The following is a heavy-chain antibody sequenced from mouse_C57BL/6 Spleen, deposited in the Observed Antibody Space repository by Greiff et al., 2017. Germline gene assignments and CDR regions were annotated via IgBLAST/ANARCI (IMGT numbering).Heavy chain of an antibody. CDR2: IYPGDGDT. J-gene: IGHJ4*01. CDR1: GYAFSSSW. V-gene: IGHV1-82*01. Sequence: QVQLQQSGPELVKPGASVKISCKASGYAFSSSWMNWVKQRPGKGLEWIGRIYPGDGDTNYNGKFKGKATLTADKSSSTAYMQLSSLTSEDSAVYFCANYEVTTGYAMDYLGQGTSVTVSS. D-gene: IGHD1-1*01. CDR3: ANYEVTTGYAMDY.